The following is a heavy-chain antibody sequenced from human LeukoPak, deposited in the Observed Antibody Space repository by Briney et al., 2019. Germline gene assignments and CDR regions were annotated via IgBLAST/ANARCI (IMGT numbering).Heavy chain of an antibody. V-gene: IGHV4-39*07. Sequence: SETLSLTCTVSGGSISSSSYYWGWIRQPPGKGLEWIGSIYYSGSTYYNPSLKSRVTISVDTSKNQFSLKLSSVTAADTAVYYCARGLGYWSKRFDPWGQGTLVTVSS. CDR1: GGSISSSSYY. D-gene: IGHD2-8*02. J-gene: IGHJ5*02. CDR2: IYYSGST. CDR3: ARGLGYWSKRFDP.